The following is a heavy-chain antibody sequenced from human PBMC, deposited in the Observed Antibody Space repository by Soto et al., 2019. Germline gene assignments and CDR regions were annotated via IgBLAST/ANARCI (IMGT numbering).Heavy chain of an antibody. CDR2: IIPIFGTA. CDR1: GGTFSSYA. Sequence: ASVKVSCKASGGTFSSYAISWVRQAPGQGLEWMGGIIPIFGTANYAQKFQGRVTITADESTSTAYMELSSLRSEDTAVYYCARDSGGYGLWYDYWGQGTLVTVSS. CDR3: ARDSGGYGLWYDY. J-gene: IGHJ4*02. D-gene: IGHD2-15*01. V-gene: IGHV1-69*13.